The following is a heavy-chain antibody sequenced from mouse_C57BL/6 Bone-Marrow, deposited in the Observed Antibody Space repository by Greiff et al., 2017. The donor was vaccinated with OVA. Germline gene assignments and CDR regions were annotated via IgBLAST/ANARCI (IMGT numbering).Heavy chain of an antibody. J-gene: IGHJ1*03. Sequence: EVKLVESGGDLVKPGGSLKLSCAASGFTFSSYGMSWVRQTPVKRLEWVATISSGGSYTYYPDSVKGRFPISRDNAKNTLYLQMSSLKSEDTDMYYCARRLLRWYFDVWGTGTTVTVSS. CDR1: GFTFSSYG. D-gene: IGHD1-1*01. CDR3: ARRLLRWYFDV. CDR2: ISSGGSYT. V-gene: IGHV5-6*02.